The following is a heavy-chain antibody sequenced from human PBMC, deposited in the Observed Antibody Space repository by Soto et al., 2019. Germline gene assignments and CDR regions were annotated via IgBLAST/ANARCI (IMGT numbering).Heavy chain of an antibody. D-gene: IGHD3-10*01. CDR3: ARDRDDYGSGNYYNRIDF. J-gene: IGHJ4*02. V-gene: IGHV1-69*01. CDR1: GGIFSTYA. CDR2: IIPLFGTP. Sequence: QVQLVQSGAEVKKPGSSVKVSCKASGGIFSTYAISWLRQAPGQGLEWMGGIIPLFGTPNYAQRFQGRVTNTADESTSTAYMELSRLRSEDTAFYYCARDRDDYGSGNYYNRIDFWGQGTLVTVSS.